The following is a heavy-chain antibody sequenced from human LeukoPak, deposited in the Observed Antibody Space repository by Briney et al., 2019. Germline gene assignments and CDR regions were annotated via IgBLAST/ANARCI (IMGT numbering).Heavy chain of an antibody. J-gene: IGHJ4*02. Sequence: GGSLRLSCAASGFTFDDYTMNWVRQVPGKGLEWVSSISSRNTYIYYADSVKGRFTISRDNAKSSLNLQMDSLRAEDTAVYYCATHRRSSQYYFGYWGQGTLVIVSS. CDR3: ATHRRSSQYYFGY. D-gene: IGHD2-15*01. CDR1: GFTFDDYT. V-gene: IGHV3-21*01. CDR2: ISSRNTYI.